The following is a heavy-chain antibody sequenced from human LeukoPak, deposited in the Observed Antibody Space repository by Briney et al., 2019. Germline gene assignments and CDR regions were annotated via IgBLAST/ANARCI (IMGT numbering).Heavy chain of an antibody. V-gene: IGHV4-31*03. CDR1: GGSISSGGYY. CDR3: ASGTDYYDSSGYLVY. Sequence: PSQTLSLTCTVSGGSISSGGYYWSWIRQHPGKCLEWIGYIYYSGSTYYNPSLKSRVTISVDTSKNQFSLKLSSVTAADTAVYYCASGTDYYDSSGYLVYWGQGTLVTVSS. J-gene: IGHJ4*02. CDR2: IYYSGST. D-gene: IGHD3-22*01.